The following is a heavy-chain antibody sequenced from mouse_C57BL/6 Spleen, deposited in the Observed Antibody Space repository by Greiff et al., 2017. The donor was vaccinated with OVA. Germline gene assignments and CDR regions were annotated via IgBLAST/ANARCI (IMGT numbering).Heavy chain of an antibody. CDR3: SLYYYGSRSWFAY. V-gene: IGHV1-15*01. J-gene: IGHJ3*01. CDR2: IDPETGGT. D-gene: IGHD1-1*01. CDR1: GYTFTDYE. Sequence: QVHVKQSGAELVRPGASVTLSCKASGYTFTDYEMHWVKQTPVHGLEWIGAIDPETGGTAYNQKFKGKAILTADKSSSTAYMELRSLTSEDSAVYYCSLYYYGSRSWFAYWGQGTLVTVSA.